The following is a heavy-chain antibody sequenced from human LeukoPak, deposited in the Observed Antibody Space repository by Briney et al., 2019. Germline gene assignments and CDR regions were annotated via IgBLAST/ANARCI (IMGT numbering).Heavy chain of an antibody. J-gene: IGHJ6*03. CDR1: GDSVSSNSAA. CDR2: TYYRSKWYN. CDR3: ARGSGWYPVYYYYMDV. V-gene: IGHV6-1*01. D-gene: IGHD6-19*01. Sequence: SQTLSLTCAISGDSVSSNSAAWNWIRQSPSRGLEWLGRTYYRSKWYNDYAVSVKSRITINPDTSKNQFSLQLNSVTPEDTAVYYCARGSGWYPVYYYYMDVWGKGTTVTVSS.